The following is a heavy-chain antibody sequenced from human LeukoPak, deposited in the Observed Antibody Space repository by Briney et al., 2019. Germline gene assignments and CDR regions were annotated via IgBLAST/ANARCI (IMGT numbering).Heavy chain of an antibody. Sequence: PSETLSLTCAVYGGSFSGDYWSWIRQPPGKGLEWIGEINHSGSTNYNPSLKSRVTMSVDTSKNQFSLKLSSVTAVDTAVYYCARNPAGYYYYYGMDVWGQGTTVTVSS. CDR2: INHSGST. CDR1: GGSFSGDY. D-gene: IGHD6-19*01. CDR3: ARNPAGYYYYYGMDV. J-gene: IGHJ6*02. V-gene: IGHV4-34*01.